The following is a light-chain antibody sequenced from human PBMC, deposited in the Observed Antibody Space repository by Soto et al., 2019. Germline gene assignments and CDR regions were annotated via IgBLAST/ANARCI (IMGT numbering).Light chain of an antibody. CDR2: GAS. V-gene: IGKV1-39*01. Sequence: DIQLTQSPSSLSASVGDRVAITCRASQNINKFLNWYQQKPGKAPNLLIDGASDLRSGVTSRFSGSGSGQDFALTISSLPPEYFATDNCQQSYNTPRITFGGGTKVEIK. CDR1: QNINKF. CDR3: QQSYNTPRIT. J-gene: IGKJ4*01.